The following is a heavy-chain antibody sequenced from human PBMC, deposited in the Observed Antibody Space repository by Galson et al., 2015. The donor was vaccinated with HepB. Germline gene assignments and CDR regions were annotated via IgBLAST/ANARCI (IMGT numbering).Heavy chain of an antibody. J-gene: IGHJ4*02. CDR3: AKDYGDLRPYYFDY. CDR1: GFTFTSYA. CDR2: IRGSGTST. V-gene: IGHV3-23*01. Sequence: SLRLSCAASGFTFTSYAMNWVRQAPGKGLEWVSGIRGSGTSTYYADSVKGRFTVSRDNSKNTLYLQMNSLRAEDTAVYYCAKDYGDLRPYYFDYWGQGTLVTVSS. D-gene: IGHD4-17*01.